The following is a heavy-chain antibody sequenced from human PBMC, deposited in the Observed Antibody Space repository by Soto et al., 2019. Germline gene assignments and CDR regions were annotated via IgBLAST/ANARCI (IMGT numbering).Heavy chain of an antibody. Sequence: EVQLVESGGGLVQPGGSLRLSCAASGFTFSSYSMNWVRQAPGKGLEWVSYISSSSSTIYYADSVKGRFTISRDNAKNSLYLQMNSLRAEDTAVYYCAKQVAATHPKVRYFDYWGQGTLVTVSS. CDR1: GFTFSSYS. CDR3: AKQVAATHPKVRYFDY. J-gene: IGHJ4*02. CDR2: ISSSSSTI. V-gene: IGHV3-48*01. D-gene: IGHD2-15*01.